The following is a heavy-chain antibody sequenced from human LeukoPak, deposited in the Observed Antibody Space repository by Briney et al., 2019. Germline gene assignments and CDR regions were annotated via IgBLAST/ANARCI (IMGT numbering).Heavy chain of an antibody. V-gene: IGHV4-39*07. CDR3: NVRPGDY. CDR2: IYYSGST. D-gene: IGHD1-1*01. CDR1: GGSISSSSYY. J-gene: IGHJ4*02. Sequence: PSETLSLTCTVSGGSISSSSYYWGWIRQPPGKGLEWIGSIYYSGSTYYNPSLKSRVTISVDTSKNQFSLKLSSVTAADTAVYYCNVRPGDYWGQGTLVTVSS.